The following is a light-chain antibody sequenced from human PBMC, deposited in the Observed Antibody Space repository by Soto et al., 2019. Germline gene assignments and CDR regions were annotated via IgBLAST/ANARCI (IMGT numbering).Light chain of an antibody. CDR1: SSNIGAGYE. CDR3: QSYDSSLSGYL. J-gene: IGLJ1*01. V-gene: IGLV1-40*01. CDR2: ENN. Sequence: QSVLTQPPSVSEAPGQRVTISCTGSSSNIGAGYEAHWYQQVPGTAPKLLIYENNNRPSGVPDRFSGSKSGTSASLAITGLQAEDEAEYYCQSYDSSLSGYLLGTGTKLTVL.